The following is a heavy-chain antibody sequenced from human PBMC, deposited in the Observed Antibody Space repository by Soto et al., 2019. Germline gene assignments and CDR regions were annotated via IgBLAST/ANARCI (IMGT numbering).Heavy chain of an antibody. D-gene: IGHD2-15*01. CDR3: ARDGRDCSGGSCYAVIDY. CDR2: INPSGGST. Sequence: QVQLVQSGAEVKKPGASVKVSCKASGYTFTSYYMHWVRQAPGQGLEWMGIINPSGGSTSYAQKFQGRVTMTRDTSTSTVYMELSSLRSEDTAVYYCARDGRDCSGGSCYAVIDYWGQGTLVTVS. V-gene: IGHV1-46*01. CDR1: GYTFTSYY. J-gene: IGHJ4*02.